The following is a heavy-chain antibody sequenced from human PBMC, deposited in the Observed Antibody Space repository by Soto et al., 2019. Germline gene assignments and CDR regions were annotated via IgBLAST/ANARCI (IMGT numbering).Heavy chain of an antibody. CDR1: GFTFSTYL. J-gene: IGHJ6*02. D-gene: IGHD2-21*01. Sequence: PGGSLRLSCTASGFTFSTYLMSWVRQAPGKGLEWVANIKEDGGEKHYVDSVKGRFTISGDNAKNSLSLQMNSLRAEDTAVYFCARGLYFRSYDYYGMDVWGQGTTVTVSS. CDR3: ARGLYFRSYDYYGMDV. CDR2: IKEDGGEK. V-gene: IGHV3-7*03.